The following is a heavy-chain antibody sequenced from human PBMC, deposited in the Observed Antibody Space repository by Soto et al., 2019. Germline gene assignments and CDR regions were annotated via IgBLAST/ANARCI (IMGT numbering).Heavy chain of an antibody. Sequence: EVPLLESGGGLVQPGGSLRLSCAASGFTFSTYVMSWVRQAPGMGLEWVSGISGRGDSTYYADSVKGGFTISSYNSRNALYVQMNSLRADYTALYYCAKNLRAGSDVGRQVDKTSFDYWGQGTLVTVAS. CDR1: GFTFSTYV. CDR2: ISGRGDST. J-gene: IGHJ4*02. V-gene: IGHV3-23*01. CDR3: AKNLRAGSDVGRQVDKTSFDY. D-gene: IGHD6-25*01.